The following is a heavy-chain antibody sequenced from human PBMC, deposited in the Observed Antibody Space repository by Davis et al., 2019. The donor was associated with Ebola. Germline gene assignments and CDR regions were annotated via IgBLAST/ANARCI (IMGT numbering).Heavy chain of an antibody. Sequence: GESLKISCAASGFTFSNAWMNWVRQAPGKGLEWVGRIKSKTDGGTTDYAAPVKGRFTISRDDSKNTAYLQMNSLKTEDTAVYYCTSGITGTRGDYWGQGTLVTVSS. CDR2: IKSKTDGGTT. CDR1: GFTFSNAW. D-gene: IGHD1-20*01. CDR3: TSGITGTRGDY. V-gene: IGHV3-15*07. J-gene: IGHJ4*02.